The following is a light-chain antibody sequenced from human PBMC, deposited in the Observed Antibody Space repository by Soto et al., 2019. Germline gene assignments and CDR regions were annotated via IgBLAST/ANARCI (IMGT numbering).Light chain of an antibody. J-gene: IGKJ1*01. CDR1: QSVGTY. V-gene: IGKV3-11*01. CDR3: QQRGNRPPWT. Sequence: EIVMTQSPATLSLSPGERATLSCRASQSVGTYLVWYQQKPGQAPRLLIYDASNRATGIPARFSGSGSGTDFTLTISSLEPEDVAVYYCQQRGNRPPWTFGEGIKVEIK. CDR2: DAS.